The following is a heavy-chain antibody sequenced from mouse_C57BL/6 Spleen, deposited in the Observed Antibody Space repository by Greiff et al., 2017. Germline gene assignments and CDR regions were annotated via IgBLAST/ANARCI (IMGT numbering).Heavy chain of an antibody. CDR1: GYTFTSYW. J-gene: IGHJ4*01. CDR3: ARDYYERPNYAIDY. V-gene: IGHV1-55*01. CDR2: IYPGSGST. D-gene: IGHD1-1*01. Sequence: QVQLQQSGAELVKPGASVKMSCKASGYTFTSYWITWVKQRPGQGLEWIGDIYPGSGSTNYNEKFKSKATLTVDTSSSTAYMQLSSLTSEDSAVYYCARDYYERPNYAIDYRGQGTSVTVAS.